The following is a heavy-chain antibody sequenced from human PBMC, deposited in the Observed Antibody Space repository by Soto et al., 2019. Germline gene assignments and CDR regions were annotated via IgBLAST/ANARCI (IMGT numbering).Heavy chain of an antibody. J-gene: IGHJ4*02. CDR3: VRDAAIPCYPDN. CDR2: IVPIVDTS. Sequence: SVKVSCKTSGGSFSSYAISWVRQAPGQGLEWMGGIVPIVDTSTYAQKFQGRATITADESTSTVYMELSSLRSDDTAVSYCVRDAAIPCYPDNWGQGTLVTVSS. D-gene: IGHD2-15*01. V-gene: IGHV1-69*13. CDR1: GGSFSSYA.